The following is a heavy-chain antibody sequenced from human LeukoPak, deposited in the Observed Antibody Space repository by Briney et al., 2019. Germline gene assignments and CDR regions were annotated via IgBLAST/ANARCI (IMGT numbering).Heavy chain of an antibody. J-gene: IGHJ4*02. CDR1: GFTFSDSG. CDR2: IRYDGSDE. D-gene: IGHD4-17*01. Sequence: GGSLRLSCAASGFTFSDSGMHWVRQAPGKGLEWVAFIRYDGSDEYYADSVKGRFTISRDNSKNALSQMNSLRPDDTAVYYCAKITQGTTAGYWGQGTLVTVSS. CDR3: AKITQGTTAGY. V-gene: IGHV3-30*02.